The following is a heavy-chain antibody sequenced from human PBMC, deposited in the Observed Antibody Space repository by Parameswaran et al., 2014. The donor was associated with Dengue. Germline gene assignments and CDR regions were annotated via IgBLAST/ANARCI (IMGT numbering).Heavy chain of an antibody. D-gene: IGHD3-3*01. CDR2: IYYSGST. Sequence: PGKGLEWIGSIYYSGSTYYNPSLKSRVTISVDKSKNQFSLKLSSVTAADTAVYYCARDRSVLEWLLFPYYFDYWGQGTLVTVSS. CDR3: ARDRSVLEWLLFPYYFDY. J-gene: IGHJ4*02. V-gene: IGHV4-39*07.